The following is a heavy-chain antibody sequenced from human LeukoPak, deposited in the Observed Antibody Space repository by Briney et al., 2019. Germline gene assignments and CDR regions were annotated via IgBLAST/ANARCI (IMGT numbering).Heavy chain of an antibody. Sequence: ASVKVSCKASGGTFSSYAISWVRQAPGQGLEWMGRIIPIFGTANYAQKFQSRVTITTDESTSTAYMELSSLRSEDTAVYYCASPGYSYYYDSSEFDAFDIWGQGTMVTVSS. CDR1: GGTFSSYA. D-gene: IGHD3-22*01. CDR3: ASPGYSYYYDSSEFDAFDI. V-gene: IGHV1-69*05. CDR2: IIPIFGTA. J-gene: IGHJ3*02.